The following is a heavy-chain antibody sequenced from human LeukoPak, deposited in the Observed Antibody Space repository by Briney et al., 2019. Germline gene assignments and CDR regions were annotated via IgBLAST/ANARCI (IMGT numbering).Heavy chain of an antibody. D-gene: IGHD3-3*01. Sequence: PSGTLSLTCAVSGGSISSYYWSWIRQPPGKGLEWIGYIYYSGSTNYNPSLKSRVTISVDTSKNQFSLKLSSVTAADTAVYYCARRKTYYDFWSGFDYWGQGTLVTVSS. J-gene: IGHJ4*02. CDR1: GGSISSYY. CDR2: IYYSGST. CDR3: ARRKTYYDFWSGFDY. V-gene: IGHV4-59*01.